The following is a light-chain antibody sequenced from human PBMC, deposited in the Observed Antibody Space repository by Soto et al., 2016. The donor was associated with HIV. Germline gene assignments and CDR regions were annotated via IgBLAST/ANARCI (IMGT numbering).Light chain of an antibody. V-gene: IGLV3-19*01. J-gene: IGLJ3*02. CDR2: GKN. CDR3: VTQDTNTNDLVV. CDR1: SLRNYY. Sequence: SSELSQDPTVSVALGQTVRITCQGDSLRNYYASWYQQRPGQAPVIVIYGKNNRPSGISDRFSASTSGTTASLTITGAQAGDEGDYHCVTQDTNTNDLVVFGGGTTVTVL.